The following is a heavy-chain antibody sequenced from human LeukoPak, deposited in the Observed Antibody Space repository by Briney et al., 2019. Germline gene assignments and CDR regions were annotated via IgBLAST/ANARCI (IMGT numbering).Heavy chain of an antibody. CDR3: ARPKDYGDYVGYAFDI. CDR1: GYTFTGYY. D-gene: IGHD4-17*01. J-gene: IGHJ3*02. V-gene: IGHV1-2*02. CDR2: INPNSGGT. Sequence: GASVKVSCKASGYTFTGYYMHWVRQAPGQGLEWMGWINPNSGGTNYAQKFQGRVTMTRDTSISTAYMKLSSLRSEDTAVYYCARPKDYGDYVGYAFDIWGQGTMVTVSS.